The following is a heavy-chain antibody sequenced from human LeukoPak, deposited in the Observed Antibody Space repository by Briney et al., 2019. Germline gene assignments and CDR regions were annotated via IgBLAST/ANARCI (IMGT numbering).Heavy chain of an antibody. CDR3: ARGPYDSSGYYEN. V-gene: IGHV4-34*01. D-gene: IGHD3-22*01. Sequence: SETLSLTCAVYGGSFSGYYWSWIRQPPGKGLEWIGEINHSGSTNYNPSLKSRVTISVDTSENQFSLKLSSVTAADTAVYYCARGPYDSSGYYENWGQGTLVTVSS. CDR1: GGSFSGYY. CDR2: INHSGST. J-gene: IGHJ4*02.